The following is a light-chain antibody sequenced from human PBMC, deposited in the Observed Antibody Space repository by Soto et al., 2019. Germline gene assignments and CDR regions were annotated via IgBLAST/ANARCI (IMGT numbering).Light chain of an antibody. CDR3: QSYDSSRWV. CDR1: SGSIASNY. V-gene: IGLV6-57*03. Sequence: NFMLTQPHSVSESPGKTVTISCTRSSGSIASNYVQWYQQRPGSAPTTVIYEDNQRPSGLPDRFSGSIDSSSNSASLTISGLKTEDEADYYCQSYDSSRWVFGGGTKVTVL. CDR2: EDN. J-gene: IGLJ3*02.